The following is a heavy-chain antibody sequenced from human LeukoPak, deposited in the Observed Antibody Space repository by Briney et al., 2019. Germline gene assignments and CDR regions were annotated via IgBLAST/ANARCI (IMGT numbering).Heavy chain of an antibody. V-gene: IGHV1-8*01. CDR1: GYTFTSYD. J-gene: IGHJ4*02. D-gene: IGHD2-21*02. CDR3: ARAKGTYCGGDCYKAPTH. CDR2: MNPNSGNT. Sequence: ASVKVSCKASGYTFTSYDINWVRQATGQGLEWMGWMNPNSGNTGYAQKFQGRVTMTRKTSISTAYMELSSLRSEDTAVYYCARAKGTYCGGDCYKAPTHWGQGTLVTVSS.